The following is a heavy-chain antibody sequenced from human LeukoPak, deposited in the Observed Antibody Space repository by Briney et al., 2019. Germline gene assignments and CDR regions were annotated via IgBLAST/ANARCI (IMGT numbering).Heavy chain of an antibody. CDR2: INHSGST. CDR1: GGSISSGGYS. CDR3: ARGQYYYGSEFLASWFDP. V-gene: IGHV4-30-2*01. Sequence: SQTLSLTCAVSGGSISSGGYSWSWIRQPPGKGLEWIGEINHSGSTNYNPSLKSRVTISVDTSKNQFSLELSSVTAADTAVYYCARGQYYYGSEFLASWFDPWGQGTLVTVSS. D-gene: IGHD3-10*01. J-gene: IGHJ5*02.